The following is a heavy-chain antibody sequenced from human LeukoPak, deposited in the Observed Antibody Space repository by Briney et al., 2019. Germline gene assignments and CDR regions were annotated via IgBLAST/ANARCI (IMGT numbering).Heavy chain of an antibody. V-gene: IGHV4-59*01. Sequence: SETLSLTCTVSGGSISSYYWSWIRQPPGKGLEWIGYIYYSGSTNYNPSLKSRVTISVDTSKNQFSLKLSSVTAADTAVYYCARAQYQLPVVVNNWFNPWGQGTLVTVSS. CDR2: IYYSGST. CDR1: GGSISSYY. D-gene: IGHD2-2*01. CDR3: ARAQYQLPVVVNNWFNP. J-gene: IGHJ5*02.